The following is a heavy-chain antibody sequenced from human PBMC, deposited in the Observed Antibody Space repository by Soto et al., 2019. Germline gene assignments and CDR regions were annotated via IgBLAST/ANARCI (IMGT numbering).Heavy chain of an antibody. V-gene: IGHV3-48*03. J-gene: IGHJ3*02. CDR2: ISSSGSTI. Sequence: GALRLSCAASGFTFSSYEMNWVRQAPGKGLEWVSYISSSGSTIYYADSVKGRFTISRDNAKNSLYLQMNSLRAEDTAVYYCATRHSASATNAFDIWGQGTMVTVSS. CDR3: ATRHSASATNAFDI. CDR1: GFTFSSYE. D-gene: IGHD2-15*01.